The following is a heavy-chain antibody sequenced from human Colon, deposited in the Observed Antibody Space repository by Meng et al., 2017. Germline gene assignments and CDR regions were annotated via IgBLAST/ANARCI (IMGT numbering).Heavy chain of an antibody. D-gene: IGHD1-26*01. CDR3: ARAEWERPERS. CDR2: FYNSGST. V-gene: IGHV4-31*03. CDR1: GGSISSGDYY. Sequence: QVQLQESGPGLVKPSQTLSRTCTVSGGSISSGDYYWSWIRQHPGKGLEWIGCFYNSGSTYYNPSLKSRVTISVDTSQNQFSLKLSSVTAADTAVYYCARAEWERPERSWGQGTLVTVSS. J-gene: IGHJ5*02.